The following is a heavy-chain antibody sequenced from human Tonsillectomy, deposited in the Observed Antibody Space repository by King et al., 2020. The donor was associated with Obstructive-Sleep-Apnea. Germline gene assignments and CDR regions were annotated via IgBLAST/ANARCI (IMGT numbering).Heavy chain of an antibody. CDR2: ISGNGGSI. CDR3: AREARTGGSYPG. D-gene: IGHD1-26*01. V-gene: IGHV3-64*01. Sequence: VQLVESGGGLVQPGGSLRLSCAASGFTFSSYAMHWVRQAPGKGLEYVSAISGNGGSIYYANSVKGRFTISRDNSKNTLYLQMGSLRTEDMAVYYCAREARTGGSYPGWGQGTLVTVSS. CDR1: GFTFSSYA. J-gene: IGHJ4*02.